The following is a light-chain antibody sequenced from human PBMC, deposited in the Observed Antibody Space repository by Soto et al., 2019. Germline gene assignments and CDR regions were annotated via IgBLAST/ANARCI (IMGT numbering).Light chain of an antibody. CDR3: QQYNSMLS. V-gene: IGKV1-33*01. CDR2: DAS. CDR1: YDASRN. Sequence: DIQMTQSPSSLSASEGDRVTITCHSSYDASRNLNWFQQKPGEAPQLLIYDASNLERRVPSGFSGSGSGTDFALTISSLQPEDVATNYCQQYNSMLSFGGGTEVEIK. J-gene: IGKJ4*01.